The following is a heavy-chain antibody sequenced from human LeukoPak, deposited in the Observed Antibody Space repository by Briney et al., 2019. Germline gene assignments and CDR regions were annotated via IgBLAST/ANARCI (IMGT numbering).Heavy chain of an antibody. CDR1: GFTFSSYA. J-gene: IGHJ4*02. CDR2: LTGSGENT. CDR3: AQDRFVSSVGDDY. D-gene: IGHD6-19*01. V-gene: IGHV3-23*01. Sequence: GGSLRLSCAASGFTFSSYAMSWVRQAPGKGLEWVSDLTGSGENTYYVDSVKGRFTISRVNSKNMLYLQMTNLRVEDKAVSFCAQDRFVSSVGDDYWGEGTLVTLSP.